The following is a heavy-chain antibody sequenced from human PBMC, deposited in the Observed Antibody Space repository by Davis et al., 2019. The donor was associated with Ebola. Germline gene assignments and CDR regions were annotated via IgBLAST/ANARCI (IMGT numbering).Heavy chain of an antibody. D-gene: IGHD5-18*01. CDR1: GFASSSSS. Sequence: GESLKISCAASGFASSSSSLSWVRQAPGNGLEWVSSINSNSNYIYYADSVKGRFTISRDNAKNSLYLQLHSLRAEDTAVYYCARDGVDTAMVLDAFDIWGQGTRVTVSS. CDR2: INSNSNYI. J-gene: IGHJ3*02. V-gene: IGHV3-21*01. CDR3: ARDGVDTAMVLDAFDI.